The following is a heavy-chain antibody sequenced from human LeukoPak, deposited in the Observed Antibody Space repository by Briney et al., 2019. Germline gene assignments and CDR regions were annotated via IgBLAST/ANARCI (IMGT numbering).Heavy chain of an antibody. D-gene: IGHD2-15*01. Sequence: ARGSLRLSCAASGFTFKDYYMSGIRQAPGKGLEWLSYIHSGDYIIHYADSVRGRFTISRDNAKNSLYLQMDSLRAEDTAVYYCARDPTPRYCSGGSCYTHYGMDVWGQGTTVAVSS. CDR3: ARDPTPRYCSGGSCYTHYGMDV. CDR1: GFTFKDYY. CDR2: IHSGDYII. V-gene: IGHV3-11*04. J-gene: IGHJ6*02.